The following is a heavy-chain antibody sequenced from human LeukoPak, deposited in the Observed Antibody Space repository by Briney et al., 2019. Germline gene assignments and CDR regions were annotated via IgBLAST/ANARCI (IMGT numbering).Heavy chain of an antibody. CDR3: ARDGKYYYGMDV. CDR1: GGSISSYY. D-gene: IGHD1-14*01. CDR2: IYYSGST. J-gene: IGHJ6*02. Sequence: SETLSLTCTVSGGSISSYYWSWIRQPPGKGLEWIGYIYYSGSTNYNPSLKSRVTISVDTSKNQFSLKLSSVTAADTAVYYCARDGKYYYGMDVWGQGTTVTVSS. V-gene: IGHV4-59*01.